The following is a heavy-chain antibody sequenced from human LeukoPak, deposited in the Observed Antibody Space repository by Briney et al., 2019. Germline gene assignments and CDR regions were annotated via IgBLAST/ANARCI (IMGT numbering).Heavy chain of an antibody. J-gene: IGHJ4*02. CDR3: AKDFTPIAVAEEGDY. CDR1: GFTFSSYG. V-gene: IGHV3-30*02. D-gene: IGHD6-19*01. Sequence: GGSLRLSCAASGFTFSSYGMHWVRQAPGKGLEWVAFIRYDGSNKYYADSVKGRFTISRDNSKNTLYLQMNSLRAEDTAVYYCAKDFTPIAVAEEGDYWGQGTLVTVSS. CDR2: IRYDGSNK.